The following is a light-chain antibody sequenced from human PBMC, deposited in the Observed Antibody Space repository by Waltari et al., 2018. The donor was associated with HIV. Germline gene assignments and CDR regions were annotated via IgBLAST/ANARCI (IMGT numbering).Light chain of an antibody. CDR1: TIGRTR. J-gene: IGLJ2*01. CDR3: QVWDSSSDRVV. CDR2: DDS. Sequence: SYVLPQPPSASVAPGQTARITCGGNTIGRTRAHRYPQKPGQAPVLFVYDDSDRPLGIPERFSGSNSGNTATLTISRVEAGDEADYYCQVWDSSSDRVVFGGGTKLTVL. V-gene: IGLV3-21*02.